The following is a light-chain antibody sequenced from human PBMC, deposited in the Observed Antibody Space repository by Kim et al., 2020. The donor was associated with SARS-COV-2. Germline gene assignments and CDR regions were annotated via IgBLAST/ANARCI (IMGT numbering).Light chain of an antibody. CDR3: ATWDDSLNGLV. J-gene: IGLJ3*02. V-gene: IGLV1-44*01. CDR1: SSNSESNA. Sequence: GQRVTISCSGSSSNSESNAVNWYQHLPGTAPKLLIYNNAQWPSGVPDRFSGSKSGTSASLAISGLQSEDEADYYCATWDDSLNGLVFGGGTQLTVL. CDR2: NNA.